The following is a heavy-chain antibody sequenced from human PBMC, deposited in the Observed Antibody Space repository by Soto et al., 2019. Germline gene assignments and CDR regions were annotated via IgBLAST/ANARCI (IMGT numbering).Heavy chain of an antibody. CDR1: GFTFSNYA. CDR3: ARDQDIVVVNYYYALDL. CDR2: ISYDGNNK. D-gene: IGHD2-15*01. J-gene: IGHJ6*02. Sequence: PGGSLRLSCAASGFTFSNYAMHWVRQAPGKGLQWLAVISYDGNNKYYADSVEGRFTISRDNSKNTVYLQMNSLRLEDTAVYYCARDQDIVVVNYYYALDLWGQGTTVTVSS. V-gene: IGHV3-30*03.